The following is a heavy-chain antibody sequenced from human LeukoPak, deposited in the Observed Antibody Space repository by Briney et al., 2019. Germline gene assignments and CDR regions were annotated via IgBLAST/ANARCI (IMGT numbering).Heavy chain of an antibody. CDR3: VRRGPDY. Sequence: ASVKVSCKASGYTFTSHGISWVRQAPGQGLEWMGWISAYNGKTDYAQKLQGRVTMTTDTSTTTAYMELRSLRSDDAAVYYCVRRGPDYWGQGTLVTVSS. CDR2: ISAYNGKT. V-gene: IGHV1-18*04. J-gene: IGHJ4*02. CDR1: GYTFTSHG.